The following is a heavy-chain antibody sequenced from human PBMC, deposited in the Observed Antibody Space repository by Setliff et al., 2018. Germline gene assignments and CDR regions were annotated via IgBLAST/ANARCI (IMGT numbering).Heavy chain of an antibody. CDR1: GYTLTNYY. J-gene: IGHJ5*02. D-gene: IGHD2-2*01. CDR3: ARAPLMVVVPPDAHRFDP. V-gene: IGHV1-46*01. Sequence: GASVKVSCKASGYTLTNYYMHWVRQAPGQGLEWMGIINPSGGLTRYAQKFQGRVTMTTDTSTSTAYMELRNLRSDDTALYYCARAPLMVVVPPDAHRFDPWGQGTLVTVSS. CDR2: INPSGGLT.